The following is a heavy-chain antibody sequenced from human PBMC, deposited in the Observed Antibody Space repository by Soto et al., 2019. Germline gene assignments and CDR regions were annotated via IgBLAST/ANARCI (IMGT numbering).Heavy chain of an antibody. J-gene: IGHJ4*02. Sequence: TGGSLRLSCAASGFIFSHYYMGWIRQAPGKGLEWVSYINPTSGHINYADSMKGRFTVSRDNAKNSVYLEMNSLSAEDTAVYYCARESEDLTSNFDYWGQGTLVTVSS. CDR1: GFIFSHYY. CDR2: INPTSGHI. CDR3: ARESEDLTSNFDY. V-gene: IGHV3-11*06.